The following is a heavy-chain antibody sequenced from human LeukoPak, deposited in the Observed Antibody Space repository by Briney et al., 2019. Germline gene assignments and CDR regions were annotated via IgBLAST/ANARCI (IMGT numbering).Heavy chain of an antibody. V-gene: IGHV3-7*01. Sequence: PGGSLRLSCAASGFTFSTYWMSWVRQAPGKVLEWVANIKQDGSETHYLDSMKGRFTISRDNANNSLYLHMSNLRAEDSAVYFCARQTAGYYSPFDYWGQGTLVTVSS. D-gene: IGHD3-9*01. CDR3: ARQTAGYYSPFDY. CDR2: IKQDGSET. CDR1: GFTFSTYW. J-gene: IGHJ4*02.